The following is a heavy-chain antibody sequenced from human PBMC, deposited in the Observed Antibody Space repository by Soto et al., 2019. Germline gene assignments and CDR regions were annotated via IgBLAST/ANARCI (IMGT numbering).Heavy chain of an antibody. CDR2: IIPIFGTA. J-gene: IGHJ4*02. CDR3: ARDQGDRSGDELYYFDY. CDR1: GGTFSSYA. V-gene: IGHV1-69*01. Sequence: QVQLVQSGAEVKKPGSSVKVSCKASGGTFSSYAISWVRQAPGQGLEWMGGIIPIFGTANYAQKFQGRITITEDESTSTAYMELSSLRSEDTVEYYCARDQGDRSGDELYYFDYWGQGTLVTVSS. D-gene: IGHD3-22*01.